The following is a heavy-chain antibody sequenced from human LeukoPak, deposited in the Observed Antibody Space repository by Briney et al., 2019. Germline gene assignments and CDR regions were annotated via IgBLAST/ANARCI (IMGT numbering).Heavy chain of an antibody. CDR3: DRGGGWLFEDWYFDL. D-gene: IGHD3-22*01. J-gene: IGHJ2*01. CDR1: GFTISSDDYY. CDR2: IYYSGST. V-gene: IGHV4-30-4*01. Sequence: SQTLSLTCTVSGFTISSDDYYWSWNRQPPGKDLEWIRYIYYSGSTYYNPSLKRRVTISVDTYKNQFSLKLSPVTAADTAVYYCDRGGGWLFEDWYFDLWGRGTLVTVSS.